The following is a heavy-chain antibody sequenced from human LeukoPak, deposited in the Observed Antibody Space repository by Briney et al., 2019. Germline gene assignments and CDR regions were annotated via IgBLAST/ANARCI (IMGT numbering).Heavy chain of an antibody. CDR1: GYSISSGYY. Sequence: SETLSLTCAVSGYSISSGYYWGWIRPPPGKGLEWIGSIYHSGSTYYNPSLKSRVTISVDTSKNQFSLKLSSVTAADTAVYYCATSTLYNIDYWGQGTLVTVSS. CDR3: ATSTLYNIDY. CDR2: IYHSGST. J-gene: IGHJ4*02. V-gene: IGHV4-38-2*01. D-gene: IGHD5-24*01.